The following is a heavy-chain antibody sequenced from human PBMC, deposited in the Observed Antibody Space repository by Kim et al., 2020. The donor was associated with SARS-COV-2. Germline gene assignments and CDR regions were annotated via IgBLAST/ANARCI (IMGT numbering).Heavy chain of an antibody. J-gene: IGHJ6*02. CDR3: TTFPILISFGESYGLDV. D-gene: IGHD3-10*01. Sequence: PVKGRFSISRDASKNTLYLQMSSLKPEDAAVYYCTTFPILISFGESYGLDVWGQGTTVSVSS. V-gene: IGHV3-15*01.